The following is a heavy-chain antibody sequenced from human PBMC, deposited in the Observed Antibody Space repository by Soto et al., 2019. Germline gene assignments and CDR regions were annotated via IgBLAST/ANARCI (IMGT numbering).Heavy chain of an antibody. Sequence: ASVKVSCKASGYTFSSYGFSWVRQAPGQGLEWMGWINAYNGNRKYSQKFQGRVTITRDTSASTAYMELSSLRSEDTAVYYCASQNRGYSYGSDYYYYGMDVWGQGTTVTVSS. D-gene: IGHD5-18*01. CDR3: ASQNRGYSYGSDYYYYGMDV. J-gene: IGHJ6*02. CDR1: GYTFSSYG. V-gene: IGHV1-18*01. CDR2: INAYNGNR.